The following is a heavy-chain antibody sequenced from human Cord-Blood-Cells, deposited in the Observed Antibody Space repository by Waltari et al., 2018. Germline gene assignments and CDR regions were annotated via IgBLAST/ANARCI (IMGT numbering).Heavy chain of an antibody. CDR1: GYTFTSYD. Sequence: QVQLVQSGAEVKKPGASVKVSCKASGYTFTSYDINWVRQGTGQGLEWMGWMNPNSGNTGYAQKFQGRVTMTRNTSISTAYMELSSLRSEDTAVYYCARVYCTGGVCSYDYWGQGTLVTVSS. D-gene: IGHD2-8*02. CDR3: ARVYCTGGVCSYDY. CDR2: MNPNSGNT. V-gene: IGHV1-8*01. J-gene: IGHJ4*02.